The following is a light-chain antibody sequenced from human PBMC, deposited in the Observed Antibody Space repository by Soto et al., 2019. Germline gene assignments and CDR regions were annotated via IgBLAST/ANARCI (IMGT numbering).Light chain of an antibody. Sequence: EIVLTQSPGTLSLSPGERATLSCRASQSVSSRNLAWYQQKPGQAPRLLIYGASSRATGIPDRFSGSGSGTDFTLTIRRLEPEDFAVYYCQQYGSSPYTFGQGTKLEIK. J-gene: IGKJ2*01. CDR3: QQYGSSPYT. CDR2: GAS. CDR1: QSVSSRN. V-gene: IGKV3-20*01.